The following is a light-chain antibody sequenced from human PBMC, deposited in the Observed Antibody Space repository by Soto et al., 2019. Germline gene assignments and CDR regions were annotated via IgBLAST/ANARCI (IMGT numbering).Light chain of an antibody. Sequence: DIVMTQSPLSLPVTPGEPASISCRSSQSLLHSNGYNYLDWYLQKPGPPPHLLNHLGSNRASGVPDRFSGSGSGTDFTLKISRVQAEDAGLYYCMQALQTPAFGGGTKVEIK. CDR2: LGS. J-gene: IGKJ4*01. CDR3: MQALQTPA. CDR1: QSLLHSNGYNY. V-gene: IGKV2-28*01.